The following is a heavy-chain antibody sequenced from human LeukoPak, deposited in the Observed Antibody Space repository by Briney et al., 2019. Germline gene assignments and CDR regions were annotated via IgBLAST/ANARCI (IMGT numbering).Heavy chain of an antibody. V-gene: IGHV4-34*01. CDR1: GGSFSGYY. Sequence: SETLSLTCAVYGGSFSGYYWSWIRQPPGKGLEWIGEINHSGSTNYNPSLKSRVTISVDTSKNQFSLKLSSVTAADTAVYYCAGERAYYDYVWGSYRYLPILDYWGQGTLVTVSS. D-gene: IGHD3-16*02. CDR2: INHSGST. CDR3: AGERAYYDYVWGSYRYLPILDY. J-gene: IGHJ4*02.